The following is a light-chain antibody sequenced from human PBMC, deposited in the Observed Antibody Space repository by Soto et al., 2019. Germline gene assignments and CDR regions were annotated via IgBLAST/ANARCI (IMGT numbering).Light chain of an antibody. CDR2: AAS. CDR1: QSISSH. V-gene: IGKV1-17*01. Sequence: DIQMTQSPSSLSASVGDRVTITCRASQSISSHLNWYQQKPGKAPKLLIYAASSLQSDVPSRFSGSGSGTEFTLTISSLQPEDFATYYCLQHNSYPFTFGPGTKVDIK. CDR3: LQHNSYPFT. J-gene: IGKJ3*01.